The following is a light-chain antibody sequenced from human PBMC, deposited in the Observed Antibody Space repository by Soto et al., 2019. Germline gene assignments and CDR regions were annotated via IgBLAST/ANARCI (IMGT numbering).Light chain of an antibody. J-gene: IGLJ2*01. CDR3: VSHSDTTHVA. CDR2: EVN. CDR1: SSDVGTYNS. Sequence: QSALTQPPSASGSPGQSVTISCTGTSSDVGTYNSVSWYQQYPGKAPKLMIYEVNKRPSGVPDRFSGSKSGNTASLTVSGLHTDDEADYYCVSHSDTTHVAIGGGTKVTVL. V-gene: IGLV2-8*01.